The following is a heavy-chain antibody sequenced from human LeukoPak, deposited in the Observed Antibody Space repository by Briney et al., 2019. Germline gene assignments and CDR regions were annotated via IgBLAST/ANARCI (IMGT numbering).Heavy chain of an antibody. CDR3: ARGYSGYYYGMDV. CDR1: GGSISSSNW. CDR2: IYHSGST. J-gene: IGHJ6*02. Sequence: SETLSLTCAVSGGSISSSNWWSWVRQPPGKGLEWIGEIYHSGSTNYNPSLKSRVTISVDKSKNQFSLKLSSVTAADTAVYYCARGYSGYYYGMDVWGQGTTVTASS. V-gene: IGHV4-4*02. D-gene: IGHD1-26*01.